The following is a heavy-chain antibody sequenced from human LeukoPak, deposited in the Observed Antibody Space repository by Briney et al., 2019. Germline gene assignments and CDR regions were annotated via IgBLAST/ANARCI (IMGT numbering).Heavy chain of an antibody. D-gene: IGHD6-6*01. V-gene: IGHV3-23*01. CDR2: ISGSGDNT. CDR1: GFTFRSYA. Sequence: PGGSLRLSCAASGFTFRSYAMSWVRQAPGKELEWVSAISGSGDNTYYADSVKGRFTVSRDNSKNTLYMQMNSLRAEDTAVYYCAKVLIVGRPYYFDSWGQGTLVTVSS. J-gene: IGHJ4*02. CDR3: AKVLIVGRPYYFDS.